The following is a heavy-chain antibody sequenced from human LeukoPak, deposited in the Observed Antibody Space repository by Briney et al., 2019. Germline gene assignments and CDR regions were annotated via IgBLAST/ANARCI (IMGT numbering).Heavy chain of an antibody. D-gene: IGHD1-26*01. CDR3: AKDRAEYSGSYIDY. CDR2: ISGSGGST. CDR1: GITVSSNH. Sequence: GGSLRLSCAASGITVSSNHMSWVRQAPGKGLEWVSAISGSGGSTYYADSVKGRFTISRDNSKNTLYLQMNSLRAEDTAVYYCAKDRAEYSGSYIDYWGQGTLVTVSS. J-gene: IGHJ4*02. V-gene: IGHV3-23*01.